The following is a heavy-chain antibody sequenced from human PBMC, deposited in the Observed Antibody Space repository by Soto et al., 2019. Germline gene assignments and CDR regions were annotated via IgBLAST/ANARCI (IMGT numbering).Heavy chain of an antibody. CDR1: GYTFTSYD. D-gene: IGHD1-26*01. V-gene: IGHV1-8*01. Sequence: QVQLVQSGAEVKKPGASVKVSCKASGYTFTSYDINWVRQATGQGLEWMGWMNPNSGNTGYAQKFQGRVTMPSNNSISTAYMELSSLRSEDTAVYYCAREVVGAEGAFDIWGQGTMVTVSS. CDR2: MNPNSGNT. J-gene: IGHJ3*02. CDR3: AREVVGAEGAFDI.